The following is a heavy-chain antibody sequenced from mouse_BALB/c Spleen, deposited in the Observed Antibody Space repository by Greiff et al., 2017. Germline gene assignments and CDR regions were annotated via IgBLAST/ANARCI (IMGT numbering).Heavy chain of an antibody. CDR1: GFSLTSYG. CDR2: IWRGGST. Sequence: QVQLQQSGPSLVQPSQSLSITCTVSGFSLTSYGVHWVRQSPGKGLEWLGVIWRGGSTDYNAAFMSRLSITKDNSKSQVFFKMNSLQADDTAIYYCAKTDYGSSDGFAYWGQGTLVTVSA. D-gene: IGHD1-1*01. CDR3: AKTDYGSSDGFAY. J-gene: IGHJ3*01. V-gene: IGHV2-5-1*01.